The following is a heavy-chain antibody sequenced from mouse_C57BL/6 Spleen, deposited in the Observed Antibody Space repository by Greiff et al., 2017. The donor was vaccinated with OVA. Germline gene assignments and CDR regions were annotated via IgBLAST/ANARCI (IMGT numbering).Heavy chain of an antibody. Sequence: EVQLQQSGAELVRPGASVKLSCTASGFNIKDDYMHWVKQRPEQGLEWIGWIDPENGDTEYASKFQGKATITADTSSNTAYLQLSSLTSEDTAVYYCTTGPHFDVWGTGTTVTVSS. J-gene: IGHJ1*03. CDR2: IDPENGDT. D-gene: IGHD3-3*01. V-gene: IGHV14-4*01. CDR1: GFNIKDDY. CDR3: TTGPHFDV.